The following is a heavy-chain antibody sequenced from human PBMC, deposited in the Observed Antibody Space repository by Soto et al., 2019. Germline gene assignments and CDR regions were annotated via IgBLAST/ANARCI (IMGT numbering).Heavy chain of an antibody. V-gene: IGHV4-59*08. CDR1: GGSISSYY. D-gene: IGHD6-6*01. CDR3: ARHAARQWPLDY. Sequence: SLTCTVSGGSISSYYWSWIRQPPGKGLEWIGYIYYSGSTNYNPSLKSRVTISVDTSKNQFSLKLSSVTAADTAVYYCARHAARQWPLDYSGQGTLVTVSS. CDR2: IYYSGST. J-gene: IGHJ4*02.